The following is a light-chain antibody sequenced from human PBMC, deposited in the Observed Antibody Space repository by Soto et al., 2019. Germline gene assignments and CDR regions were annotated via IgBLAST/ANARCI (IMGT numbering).Light chain of an antibody. CDR2: DAS. CDR1: QDISNF. CDR3: QQYENLPIT. J-gene: IGKJ3*01. Sequence: DIQMTQSPSSLSASVGDRVTITCQARQDISNFLNWYQQKPGTAPKLLIYDASNLEAGVPSRFSRSGSGTDFIFIINSLQPEDIATYYCQQYENLPITFGPGTKVDVK. V-gene: IGKV1-33*01.